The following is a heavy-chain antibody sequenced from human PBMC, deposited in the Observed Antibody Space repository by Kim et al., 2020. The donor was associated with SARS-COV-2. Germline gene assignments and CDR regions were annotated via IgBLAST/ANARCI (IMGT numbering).Heavy chain of an antibody. CDR1: GFTFSDYY. CDR3: ARGGYDYVWGSYRDYYYYYGMDV. J-gene: IGHJ6*02. D-gene: IGHD3-16*02. V-gene: IGHV3-11*05. Sequence: GGSLRLSCAASGFTFSDYYMSWIRQAPGKGLEWVSYISISSSYTNYADSVKGRFTISRDNAKNSLYLQMNSLRAEDTAVYYCARGGYDYVWGSYRDYYYYYGMDVWGQGTTVTVSS. CDR2: ISISSSYT.